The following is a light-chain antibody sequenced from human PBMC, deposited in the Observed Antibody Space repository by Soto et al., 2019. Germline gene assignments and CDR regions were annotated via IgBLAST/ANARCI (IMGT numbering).Light chain of an antibody. CDR2: DTS. CDR1: QRISTH. CDR3: QQSYSEPPLS. V-gene: IGKV1-39*01. Sequence: DIQLTQSPSSLSASLGDTVTITCRASQRISTHLNWHQHRPGKAPRLLIFDTSVLQGGVPSRFSGSKSGTEFNLTISGLQPDDFASYYCQQSYSEPPLSFGGGTKVEIK. J-gene: IGKJ4*01.